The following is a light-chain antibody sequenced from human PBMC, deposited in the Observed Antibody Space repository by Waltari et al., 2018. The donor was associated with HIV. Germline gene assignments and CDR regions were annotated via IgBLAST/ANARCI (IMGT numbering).Light chain of an antibody. V-gene: IGKV2-28*01. CDR2: FGS. Sequence: DIVMTQSPLSLSVTPGVPAAISFRSSQSLVYSNGYNYLDWYLQKPGQSPQILFYFGSHRASGVPDRFTGSGSGTDFTLKISRVEAEDVGVYYCMQALQTPYTFGQGTKLEIK. J-gene: IGKJ2*01. CDR1: QSLVYSNGYNY. CDR3: MQALQTPYT.